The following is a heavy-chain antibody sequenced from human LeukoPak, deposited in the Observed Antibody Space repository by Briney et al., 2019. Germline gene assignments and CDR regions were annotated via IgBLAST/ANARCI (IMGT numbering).Heavy chain of an antibody. CDR2: INTGNGNT. J-gene: IGHJ4*02. Sequence: ASVKVSCKASGYTFTSYAMHWVRQAPGQRLECMGWINTGNGNTKYSQKFQGRVTITRDTSASTAYMDLSSLRSEDTSVYYCARNTETAIPLPYYFDYWGQGTLVTVSS. CDR3: ARNTETAIPLPYYFDY. V-gene: IGHV1-3*04. D-gene: IGHD2-21*02. CDR1: GYTFTSYA.